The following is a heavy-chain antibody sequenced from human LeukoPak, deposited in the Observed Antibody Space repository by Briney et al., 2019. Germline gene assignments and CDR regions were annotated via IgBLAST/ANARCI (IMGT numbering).Heavy chain of an antibody. V-gene: IGHV1-2*06. J-gene: IGHJ3*02. CDR2: INPNSGGT. CDR3: ARDQGIAALDAFDI. D-gene: IGHD6-13*01. CDR1: GYTFTGYY. Sequence: ASVKVSCKASGYTFTGYYMHWVRQAPGQGLEWMGRINPNSGGTNYAQKFQGRVTMTRDTSLSTAYMELSRLRSDDTAVYYWARDQGIAALDAFDIWGQGTMVTVSS.